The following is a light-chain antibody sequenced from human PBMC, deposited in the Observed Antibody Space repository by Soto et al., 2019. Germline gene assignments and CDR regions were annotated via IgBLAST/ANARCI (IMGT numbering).Light chain of an antibody. CDR1: SSDVGGYNY. V-gene: IGLV2-14*01. CDR3: SSYTSSSTHYR. J-gene: IGLJ1*01. Sequence: QSALAQPASVSGSPGQSITISCTGTSSDVGGYNYVSWYQQHPGKAPKLMIYDVSDRPSGVSYRFSGSKSGNTASLTISGLQAEDEADYYCSSYTSSSTHYRFGAGTKVTVL. CDR2: DVS.